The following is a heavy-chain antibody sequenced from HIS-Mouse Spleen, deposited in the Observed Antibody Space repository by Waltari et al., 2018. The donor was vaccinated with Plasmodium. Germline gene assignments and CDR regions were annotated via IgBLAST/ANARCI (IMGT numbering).Heavy chain of an antibody. CDR3: ASSWYWYFDL. Sequence: EVQLVESGGGLVTPGGSLRLSWADSGFTFCGYWMSWVRQAPWKGLEWVANIKQDGSEKYYVDSVKCRFTISRDNAKNSLYLQMNSLRAEDTAVYYCASSWYWYFDLWGRGTLVTVSS. J-gene: IGHJ2*01. D-gene: IGHD6-13*01. V-gene: IGHV3-7*01. CDR2: IKQDGSEK. CDR1: GFTFCGYW.